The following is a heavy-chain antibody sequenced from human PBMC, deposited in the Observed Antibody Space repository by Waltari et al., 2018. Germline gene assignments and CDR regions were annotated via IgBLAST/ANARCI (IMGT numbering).Heavy chain of an antibody. J-gene: IGHJ6*02. CDR2: INAGNGNT. CDR3: ARGGSWYYYYGMDV. D-gene: IGHD3-16*01. V-gene: IGHV1-3*01. CDR1: GYTFTSYA. Sequence: QVQLVQSGAEVKKPGASVKVSCKASGYTFTSYAMHWVRQAPGQRLQWMGWINAGNGNTKYSQKFQGRVTITRDTSASTAYMELSSLRSEDTAVYYCARGGSWYYYYGMDVWGQGTTVTVSS.